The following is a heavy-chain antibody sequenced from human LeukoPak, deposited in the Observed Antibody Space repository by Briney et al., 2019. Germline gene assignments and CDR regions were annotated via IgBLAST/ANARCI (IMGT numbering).Heavy chain of an antibody. V-gene: IGHV3-21*01. Sequence: GGSLGLSCAASGFTFGSYSMNWVRQAPGKGLEWVSSISSSSSYIYYADSVKGRFTISRDNAKNSLYLQMNSLRAEDTAVYYCARGMAIPGAFDIWGQGTMVTVSS. CDR2: ISSSSSYI. J-gene: IGHJ3*02. CDR3: ARGMAIPGAFDI. D-gene: IGHD2-21*01. CDR1: GFTFGSYS.